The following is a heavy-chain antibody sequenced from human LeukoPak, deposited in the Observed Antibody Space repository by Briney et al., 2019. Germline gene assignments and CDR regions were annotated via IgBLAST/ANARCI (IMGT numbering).Heavy chain of an antibody. D-gene: IGHD3-3*01. Sequence: GGSLRLSCAASGFTFSSYAMSWVRQAPGKGLEWVSAISGSGGSTYYADSVKGRFTISRDNAKNSLYLQMNSLRAEDTAVYYCAREEAYYDFWSGYYTGMGMDVWGQGTTVTVSS. J-gene: IGHJ6*02. V-gene: IGHV3-23*01. CDR3: AREEAYYDFWSGYYTGMGMDV. CDR1: GFTFSSYA. CDR2: ISGSGGST.